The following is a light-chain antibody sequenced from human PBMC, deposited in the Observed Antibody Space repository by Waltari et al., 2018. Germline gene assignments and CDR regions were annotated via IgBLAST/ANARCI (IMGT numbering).Light chain of an antibody. CDR2: DVS. CDR1: SSDVGRYNY. CDR3: NSYASSNTRV. V-gene: IGLV2-14*03. Sequence: QPALTHAASVSGSPGQPITISSTGTSSDVGRYNYVSWYQQHPGNAPKLIIYDVSNRPSGVSNRFSGSKSGNTASLTISGLQAEDEADYYCNSYASSNTRVFGGGTKLTVL. J-gene: IGLJ3*02.